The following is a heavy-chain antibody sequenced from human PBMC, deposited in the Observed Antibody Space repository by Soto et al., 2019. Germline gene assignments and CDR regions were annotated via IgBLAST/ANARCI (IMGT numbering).Heavy chain of an antibody. CDR1: GLTFTSSA. CDR2: IVVGSGNT. V-gene: IGHV1-58*01. D-gene: IGHD3-22*01. J-gene: IGHJ4*02. CDR3: AADSDYDDSRGEFHY. Sequence: VASVKSSCKTSGLTFTSSAVQWVRQARGQRLECIGWIVVGSGNTNYAQKFQERVTITRDMFTSTAYMELSCLRSEDTAVYYCAADSDYDDSRGEFHYWGQGTLVTVSS.